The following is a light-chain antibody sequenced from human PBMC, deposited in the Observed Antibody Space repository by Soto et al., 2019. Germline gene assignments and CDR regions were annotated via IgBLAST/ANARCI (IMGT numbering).Light chain of an antibody. CDR3: QQYVPSPPSWT. Sequence: ETVLTQSPGTLSLSPGEGATLSCRASQSVSSSYLAWYQQKPGQTPRLLIYGASNRATGMPDRFSGSGSGTDFTLTISRLEPEDFAVYYCQQYVPSPPSWTFGQGTKVEIK. J-gene: IGKJ1*01. CDR1: QSVSSSY. V-gene: IGKV3-20*01. CDR2: GAS.